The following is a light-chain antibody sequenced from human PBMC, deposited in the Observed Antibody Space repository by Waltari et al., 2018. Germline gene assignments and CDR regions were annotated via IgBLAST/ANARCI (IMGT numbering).Light chain of an antibody. CDR1: QSVLYSSNNRNY. CDR3: QQYYTSPRT. V-gene: IGKV4-1*01. Sequence: DIVMTQSPDSLAVSPGERATINCKSSQSVLYSSNNRNYLGRYQHKPGQPPKLLIYWASTRESGVPDRFSGSGSGTDFTLTISSLQAEDVAVYYCQQYYTSPRTFGQGTKVEIK. J-gene: IGKJ1*01. CDR2: WAS.